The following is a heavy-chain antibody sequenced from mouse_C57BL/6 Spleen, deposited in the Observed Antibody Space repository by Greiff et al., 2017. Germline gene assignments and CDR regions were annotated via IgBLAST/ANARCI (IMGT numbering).Heavy chain of an antibody. CDR2: IWSGGST. D-gene: IGHD2-4*01. CDR3: AKNYYDYDGAMDY. J-gene: IGHJ4*01. CDR1: GFSLSSYG. Sequence: QVQLQQSGPGLVQPSQSLSITCPVSGFSLSSYGVPWVRQSPGKGLEWLGVIWSGGSTDYNAAFMSRLSITKDNSKSQVFFKMNSLQADDTAIYYCAKNYYDYDGAMDYWGQGTSVTVSS. V-gene: IGHV2-5*01.